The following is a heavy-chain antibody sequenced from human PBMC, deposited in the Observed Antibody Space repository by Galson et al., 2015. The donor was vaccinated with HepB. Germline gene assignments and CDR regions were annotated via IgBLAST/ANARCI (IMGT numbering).Heavy chain of an antibody. D-gene: IGHD2-21*01. CDR1: GFTFSNYA. J-gene: IGHJ2*01. CDR2: ISYDGSNK. V-gene: IGHV3-30-3*01. CDR3: AGDQRMVLVIGTGGWYCDV. Sequence: SLRLSCAASGFTFSNYAMHWVRQAPVKGLEWVAVISYDGSNKYYADSVKGRFTISRDDSKNTLYLQMTSLRAEDTAVYYCAGDQRMVLVIGTGGWYCDVWGRGPLVTVSS.